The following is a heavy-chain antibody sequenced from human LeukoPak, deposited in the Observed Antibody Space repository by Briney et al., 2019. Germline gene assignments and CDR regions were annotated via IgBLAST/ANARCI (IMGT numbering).Heavy chain of an antibody. CDR1: GGSISSYY. J-gene: IGHJ2*01. CDR3: ARDVYYGSGKPPWYFDL. V-gene: IGHV4-59*01. CDR2: IYYSGST. Sequence: SETLSLTCTVSGGSISSYYWSWIRQPPGKGLEWIGYIYYSGSTNYNPSLKSRVTISVDTSKNQFSLKLSSVTAADTAVYYCARDVYYGSGKPPWYFDLWGRGTLVTVSS. D-gene: IGHD3-10*01.